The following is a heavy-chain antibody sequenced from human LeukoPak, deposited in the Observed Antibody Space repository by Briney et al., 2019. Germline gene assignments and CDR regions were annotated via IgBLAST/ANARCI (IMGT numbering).Heavy chain of an antibody. CDR3: ARSGKSAYILDY. CDR2: IYYTGST. Sequence: EPSETLPLTCTVSGGSISSYYWSWIRQPPGKGLEWIGYIYYTGSTNYNPSLKSRVTISVDTSKNQFSLKLSSVTAADTAVYYCARSGKSAYILDYWGQGTLVTVSS. J-gene: IGHJ4*02. CDR1: GGSISSYY. V-gene: IGHV4-59*01. D-gene: IGHD3-16*01.